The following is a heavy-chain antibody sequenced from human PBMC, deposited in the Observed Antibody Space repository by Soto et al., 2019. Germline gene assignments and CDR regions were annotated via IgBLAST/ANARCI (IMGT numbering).Heavy chain of an antibody. CDR3: ARLRFQYSSGWYDAFDI. D-gene: IGHD6-13*01. CDR2: IIPIFGTA. V-gene: IGHV1-69*13. CDR1: GGTFSSYA. Sequence: SVKVSCKASGGTFSSYAISWVRQAPGQGLEWMGGIIPIFGTANYAQKFQGRVTITADESTSTAYMELSSLRSEDTAVYYCARLRFQYSSGWYDAFDIWGQGTMVTVSS. J-gene: IGHJ3*02.